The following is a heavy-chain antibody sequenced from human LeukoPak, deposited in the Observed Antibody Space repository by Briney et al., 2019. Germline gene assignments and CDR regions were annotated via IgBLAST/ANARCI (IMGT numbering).Heavy chain of an antibody. CDR3: ARGGVPGGYYDFWSGSLWYYFDY. J-gene: IGHJ4*02. CDR2: INHSGST. CDR1: GGSISSSSYY. V-gene: IGHV4-39*07. Sequence: SETLSLTCTVSGGSISSSSYYWGWIRQPPGKGLEWIGEINHSGSTNYNPSLKSRVTISVDTSKNQFSLKLSSVTAADTAVYYCARGGVPGGYYDFWSGSLWYYFDYWGQGTLVTVSS. D-gene: IGHD3-3*01.